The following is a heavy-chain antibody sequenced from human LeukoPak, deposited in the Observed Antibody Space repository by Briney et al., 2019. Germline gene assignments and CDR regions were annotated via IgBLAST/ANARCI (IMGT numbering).Heavy chain of an antibody. CDR2: IRYDGGEG. V-gene: IGHV3-30*02. D-gene: IGHD6-19*01. J-gene: IGHJ4*02. Sequence: GGSLRLSCAASGFTFSTYGMHWVRQAPGKGLDWVAFIRYDGGEGYYADSVKDRFTVSRDNSKNTLYLQMNSLRVEDTAVYYCAKVGYGWYEVDYWGQGTLVTVSS. CDR3: AKVGYGWYEVDY. CDR1: GFTFSTYG.